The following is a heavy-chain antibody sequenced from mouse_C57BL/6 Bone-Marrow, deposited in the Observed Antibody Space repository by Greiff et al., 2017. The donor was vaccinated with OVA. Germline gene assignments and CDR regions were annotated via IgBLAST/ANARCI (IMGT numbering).Heavy chain of an antibody. D-gene: IGHD1-1*01. V-gene: IGHV5-9*01. CDR2: ISGGGGNT. J-gene: IGHJ2*01. Sequence: DVKLVESGGGLVKPGGSLKLSCAASGFTFSSYTMSWVRQTPEKRLEWVATISGGGGNTYYPDSVKGRFTISRDNAKNTLYLQMSSLRSEDTALYYCARHASYYYGLDYWGQGTTLTVSS. CDR1: GFTFSSYT. CDR3: ARHASYYYGLDY.